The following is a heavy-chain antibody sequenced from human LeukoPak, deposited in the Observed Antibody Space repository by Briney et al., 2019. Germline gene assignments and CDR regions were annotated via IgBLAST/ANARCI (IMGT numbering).Heavy chain of an antibody. Sequence: SQTLSLTCAISGGTVSSNSAAWNWIRQSPSRGLEWLGRTYFRSKWYNDYAEPVKGRISINPDTSKNQFSLQLNSVNPEDTAVYYCANFYLDNWSQGSLVTVSS. CDR3: ANFYLDN. CDR2: TYFRSKWYN. CDR1: GGTVSSNSAA. V-gene: IGHV6-1*01. D-gene: IGHD2/OR15-2a*01. J-gene: IGHJ4*02.